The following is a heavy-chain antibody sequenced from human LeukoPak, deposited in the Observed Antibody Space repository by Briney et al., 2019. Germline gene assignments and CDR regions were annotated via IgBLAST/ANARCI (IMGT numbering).Heavy chain of an antibody. Sequence: GGSLRLSCAASGFTFNSEWMSWVRQAPGKGLEWVAKINPDGSQSYYGASMRGRFSTSRGNAKNLLYLQMNSLRDEDTAVYFRVRDRWFSPLDPWGQGTLVTVSS. CDR2: INPDGSQS. V-gene: IGHV3-7*01. J-gene: IGHJ5*02. CDR1: GFTFNSEW. CDR3: VRDRWFSPLDP. D-gene: IGHD2-15*01.